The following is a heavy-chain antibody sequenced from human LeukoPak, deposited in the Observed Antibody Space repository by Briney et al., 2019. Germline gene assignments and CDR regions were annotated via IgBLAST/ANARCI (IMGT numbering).Heavy chain of an antibody. Sequence: GGSLRLSCAASGFTFSSYAMSWVRQAPGKGLEWVSAISGSGGSTYYADSVKGRFTISRDNSKNTLYLQMNSLRAQDTAVYYCAKGDCSGGSCYPNFDYWGQGTLVTVSS. D-gene: IGHD2-15*01. CDR1: GFTFSSYA. V-gene: IGHV3-23*01. CDR2: ISGSGGST. CDR3: AKGDCSGGSCYPNFDY. J-gene: IGHJ4*02.